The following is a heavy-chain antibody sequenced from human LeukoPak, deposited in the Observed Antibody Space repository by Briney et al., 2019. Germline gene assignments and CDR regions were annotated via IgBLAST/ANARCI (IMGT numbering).Heavy chain of an antibody. Sequence: GGSLRLSCAASGFTFSNAWMSWVRQAPGKGLEWVGRIKSKTDGGTTDYAAPVKGRFTISRDDSKNTLYLQMNSLKTEDTAVYYCTRYYDSSGYYYYYYMDVWRKGTTVTVSS. CDR3: TRYYDSSGYYYYYYMDV. CDR1: GFTFSNAW. V-gene: IGHV3-15*01. J-gene: IGHJ6*03. D-gene: IGHD3-22*01. CDR2: IKSKTDGGTT.